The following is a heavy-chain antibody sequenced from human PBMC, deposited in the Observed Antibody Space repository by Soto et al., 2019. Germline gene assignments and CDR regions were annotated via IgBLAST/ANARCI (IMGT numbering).Heavy chain of an antibody. D-gene: IGHD2-15*01. CDR1: GGSISSYY. Sequence: PSETLSLTCTVSGGSISSYYWSWIRQPAGKGLEWIGRIYTSGSTNYNPSLKSRVTMSVDTSKNQFSLKLSSATAADTAVYYCARDGGYCSGGSCPNWFDPWGQGTLVTVSS. CDR2: IYTSGST. J-gene: IGHJ5*02. CDR3: ARDGGYCSGGSCPNWFDP. V-gene: IGHV4-4*07.